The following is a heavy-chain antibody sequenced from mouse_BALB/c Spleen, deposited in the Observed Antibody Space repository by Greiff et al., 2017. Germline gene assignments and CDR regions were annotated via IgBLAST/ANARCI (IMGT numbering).Heavy chain of an antibody. J-gene: IGHJ4*01. V-gene: IGHV5-9-4*01. CDR2: ISSGGSYT. CDR3: ARAYYGNYYAMDY. Sequence: VQLKESGGGLVKPGGSLKLSCAASGFTFSSYAMSWVRQSPEKRLEWVAEISSGGSYTYYPDTVTGRFTISRDNAKNTLYLEMSSLRSEDTAMYYCARAYYGNYYAMDYWGQGTSVTVSS. CDR1: GFTFSSYA. D-gene: IGHD2-10*01.